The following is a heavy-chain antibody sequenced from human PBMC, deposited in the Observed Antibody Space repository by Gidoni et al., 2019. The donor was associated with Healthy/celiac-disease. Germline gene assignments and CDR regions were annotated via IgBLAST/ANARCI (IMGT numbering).Heavy chain of an antibody. V-gene: IGHV1-3*01. CDR1: GYTFTSYA. CDR2: INAGNGNT. J-gene: IGHJ4*02. D-gene: IGHD3-22*01. Sequence: QVQLVQSGAAVKKPGASVKVSCKASGYTFTSYAMHWVRQAPGQRLEWMGWINAGNGNTKYSQKFQGRVTITRDTSASTAYMELSSLRSEDTAVYYCARVGPAGGSYDSSGPIDYWGQGTLVTVSS. CDR3: ARVGPAGGSYDSSGPIDY.